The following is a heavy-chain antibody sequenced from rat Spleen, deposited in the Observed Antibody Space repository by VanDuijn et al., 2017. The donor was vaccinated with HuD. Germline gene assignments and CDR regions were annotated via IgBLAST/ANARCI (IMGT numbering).Heavy chain of an antibody. CDR2: ISPSGGST. CDR1: GFTFNNYW. V-gene: IGHV5-31*01. Sequence: EVQLMESGRGLVQPGRSLKLSCVVSGFTFNNYWMTWVRQAPTKGLEWVASISPSGGSTYYRDSVKGRFTVSRDNAKSTLYLQMDSLRSEDTATYYCARLYYFDGSYYYRFYFDYWGQGVMVTVSS. D-gene: IGHD1-12*02. J-gene: IGHJ2*01. CDR3: ARLYYFDGSYYYRFYFDY.